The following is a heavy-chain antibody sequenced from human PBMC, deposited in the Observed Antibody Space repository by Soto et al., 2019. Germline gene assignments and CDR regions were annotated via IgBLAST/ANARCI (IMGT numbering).Heavy chain of an antibody. CDR1: GNTFTYRY. CDR2: ITPFSGDV. Sequence: QMQLVQSGAEVKKTGSTVTVSCKALGNTFTYRYLHWVRQTPGQALEWMGWITPFSGDVHYAQKFQARVTITRDRSINTAYMPMSSLRSEDTAMYYCASGGAGSGPFTWELPDHWGQGTLVTVSS. D-gene: IGHD1-26*01. J-gene: IGHJ4*02. CDR3: ASGGAGSGPFTWELPDH. V-gene: IGHV1-45*02.